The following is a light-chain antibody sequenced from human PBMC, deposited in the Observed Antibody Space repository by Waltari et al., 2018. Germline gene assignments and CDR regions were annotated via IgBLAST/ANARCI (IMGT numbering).Light chain of an antibody. V-gene: IGLV1-44*01. CDR3: AAWDDSLRGHWV. J-gene: IGLJ3*02. CDR2: RND. CDR1: SSNIGTYV. Sequence: QSVLTQPPSASATPGQGVIISCSGSSSNIGTYVVNWYQQLPGKAPKLLIYRNDQRPSGVPARFSGSKSGTSASLAINGLQSEDEADYYCAAWDDSLRGHWVFGGGTKVTVL.